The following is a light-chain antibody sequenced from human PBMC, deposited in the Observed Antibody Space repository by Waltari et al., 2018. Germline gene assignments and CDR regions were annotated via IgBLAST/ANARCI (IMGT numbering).Light chain of an antibody. J-gene: IGKJ4*01. Sequence: DIQLTQSPSFLSASVRDRVTITCRASQGISTHLAWYQQKPGKGPKLLIYAASTLQSDIPSRFSGSGSGTEFTLTISSLQSEDVAVYYCQQYYSTLLTFGGGTKVEIK. CDR2: AAS. CDR1: QGISTH. V-gene: IGKV1-9*01. CDR3: QQYYSTLLT.